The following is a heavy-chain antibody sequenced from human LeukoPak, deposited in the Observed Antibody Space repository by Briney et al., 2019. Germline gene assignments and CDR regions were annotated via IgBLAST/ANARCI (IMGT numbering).Heavy chain of an antibody. J-gene: IGHJ6*02. CDR3: ARVPVGYGYSFHYYYGMDV. Sequence: SETLSLTCAVYGGSFSGYYWSWIRQPPGKGLEWIGEINHSGSTNYNPSLKSRVTISVDTSKNQFSLKLSSVTAADTAVYYCARVPVGYGYSFHYYYGMDVWGQGTTVTVSS. D-gene: IGHD3-22*01. CDR1: GGSFSGYY. V-gene: IGHV4-34*01. CDR2: INHSGST.